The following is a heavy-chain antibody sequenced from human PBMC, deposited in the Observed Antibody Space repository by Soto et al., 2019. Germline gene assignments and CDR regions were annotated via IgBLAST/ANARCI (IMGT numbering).Heavy chain of an antibody. Sequence: EVQVLQSGGGLVPPGGSLRLSCAGSGFTFINTGMSWVRQAPGQVLEWVSAITGNGDTTYYADSVKGRFTISRDNSNSTLYLQMNRLIAEDTAVYYCAKIFCYFDYWGQGTLVTVSS. CDR1: GFTFINTG. D-gene: IGHD2-15*01. V-gene: IGHV3-23*01. J-gene: IGHJ4*02. CDR3: AKIFCYFDY. CDR2: ITGNGDTT.